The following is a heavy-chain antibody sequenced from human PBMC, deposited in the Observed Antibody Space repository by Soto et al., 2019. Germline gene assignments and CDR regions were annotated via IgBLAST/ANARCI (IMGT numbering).Heavy chain of an antibody. D-gene: IGHD3-22*01. CDR1: GFTFSSYA. J-gene: IGHJ4*02. V-gene: IGHV3-64D*06. CDR2: ISINGGST. Sequence: PGGSLRLSCSASGFTFSSYAMHWVRQAPGKGLEYVSSISINGGSTHYADSVKGRFTISRGNSRNTQYLQMSSLRADDTAVYYCVKGEFYYDSSAYYPFDSWGQGTLVTVSS. CDR3: VKGEFYYDSSAYYPFDS.